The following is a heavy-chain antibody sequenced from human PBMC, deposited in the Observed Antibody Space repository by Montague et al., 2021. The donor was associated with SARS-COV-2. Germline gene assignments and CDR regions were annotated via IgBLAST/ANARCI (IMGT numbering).Heavy chain of an antibody. CDR1: GGSFSAYY. J-gene: IGHJ4*02. V-gene: IGHV4-34*01. Sequence: SETLSLTCAVYGGSFSAYYWTWIRQPPGKGLEWIGEISRSGETTYNPSLKSRVTLSADTSRNQFSLELRSVTAADTALYYCARGRRPLSVGSGWYLDYWGLGTPVTVSS. CDR3: ARGRRPLSVGSGWYLDY. CDR2: ISRSGET. D-gene: IGHD6-19*01.